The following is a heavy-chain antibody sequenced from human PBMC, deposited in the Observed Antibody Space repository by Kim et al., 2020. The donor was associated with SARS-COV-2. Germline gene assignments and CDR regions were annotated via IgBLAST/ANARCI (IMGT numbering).Heavy chain of an antibody. J-gene: IGHJ4*02. D-gene: IGHD3-22*01. CDR2: IWYDGSNK. CDR3: ARDPPYYYDSSGSDY. V-gene: IGHV3-33*08. CDR1: GFTFSSYG. Sequence: GSLRLSCAASGFTFSSYGMHWVRQAPGKGLEWVAVIWYDGSNKYYADSVKGRFTISRDNSKNTLYLQMNSLRAEDTAVYYCARDPPYYYDSSGSDYWGQGTLVTVSS.